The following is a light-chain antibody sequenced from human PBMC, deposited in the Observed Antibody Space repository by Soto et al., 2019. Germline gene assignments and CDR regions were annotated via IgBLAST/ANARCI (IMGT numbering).Light chain of an antibody. CDR3: QQYYSTPPT. Sequence: DIVMTQSPDSLAVSLGERATINCKSSQSVLYFSNNKNYLAWYQQKPGQPPKLLIYWASTRESGVPDRFSGSGSGTDFTLSISSLQAEDVAVYYCQQYYSTPPTFGQGTKLGIK. J-gene: IGKJ2*01. CDR1: QSVLYFSNNKNY. CDR2: WAS. V-gene: IGKV4-1*01.